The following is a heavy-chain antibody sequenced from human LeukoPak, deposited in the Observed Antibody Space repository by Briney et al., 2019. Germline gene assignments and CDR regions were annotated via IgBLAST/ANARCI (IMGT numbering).Heavy chain of an antibody. V-gene: IGHV4-34*01. CDR2: INHSGST. Sequence: SETLSLTCAVYRGSFSGYYWSWIRQPPGKGLEWIGEINHSGSTNYNPSLKSRVTISVDTSKNQFSLKLSSVTAADTAVYYCARAQYCGADCYYYFDYWGQGSLVTVSS. CDR1: RGSFSGYY. J-gene: IGHJ4*02. CDR3: ARAQYCGADCYYYFDY. D-gene: IGHD2-21*02.